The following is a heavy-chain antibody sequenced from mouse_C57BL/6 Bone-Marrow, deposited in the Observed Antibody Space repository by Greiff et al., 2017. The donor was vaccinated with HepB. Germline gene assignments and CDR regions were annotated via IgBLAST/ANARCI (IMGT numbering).Heavy chain of an antibody. CDR2: IDPSDSET. D-gene: IGHD1-1*01. V-gene: IGHV1-52*01. CDR3: AREPFDGSSNKYFDV. Sequence: QVQLQHPGAELVRPGSSVKLSCKASGYTFTSYWMHWVKQRPIQGLEWIGNIDPSDSETHYNQKFKDKATLTVDKSSSTAYMQLSSLTSEDSAVYYCAREPFDGSSNKYFDVWGTGTTVTVSS. J-gene: IGHJ1*03. CDR1: GYTFTSYW.